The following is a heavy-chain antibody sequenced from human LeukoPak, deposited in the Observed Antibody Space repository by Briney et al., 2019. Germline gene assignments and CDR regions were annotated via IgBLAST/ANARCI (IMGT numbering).Heavy chain of an antibody. CDR2: ISSSSSYI. Sequence: GGSLRLSCAASGFTFSSYSMNWVRQAPGKGLEWVSSISSSSSYIYYADSVKGRFTISRDNAKNSLYLQMNSLRAEGTAVYYCARSWSDYGGNRAPWGQGTLVTVSS. CDR3: ARSWSDYGGNRAP. D-gene: IGHD4-23*01. J-gene: IGHJ5*02. CDR1: GFTFSSYS. V-gene: IGHV3-21*01.